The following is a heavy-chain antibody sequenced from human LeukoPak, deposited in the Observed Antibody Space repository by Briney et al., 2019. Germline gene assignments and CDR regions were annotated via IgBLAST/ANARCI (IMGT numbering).Heavy chain of an antibody. Sequence: GGSLRLSCAASGFTFSSYSMNWVRQAPGKGPEWVSYIGGSGTTIYYADSVKGRFTISRDNAKNTLYLQMNSLRAEDTAVYYCARELPRYYSGMDVWGQGTLVTVSS. CDR3: ARELPRYYSGMDV. CDR2: IGGSGTTI. J-gene: IGHJ6*02. CDR1: GFTFSSYS. V-gene: IGHV3-48*01.